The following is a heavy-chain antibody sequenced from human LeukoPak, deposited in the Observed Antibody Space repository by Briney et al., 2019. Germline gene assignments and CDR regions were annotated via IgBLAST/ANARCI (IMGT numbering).Heavy chain of an antibody. J-gene: IGHJ4*02. V-gene: IGHV4-59*01. Sequence: SGTLSLTWTVSGGSTSVYYWSWIRQPPGKGLEWIGHIYYSGSTNYNPSLKSRVTISLDTSKNQFSLKLNSLTAADTAVYYCAREDYWGQGTLVTVSS. CDR1: GGSTSVYY. CDR2: IYYSGST. CDR3: AREDY.